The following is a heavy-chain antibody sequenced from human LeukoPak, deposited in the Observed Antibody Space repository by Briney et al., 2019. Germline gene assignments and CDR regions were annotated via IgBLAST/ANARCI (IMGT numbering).Heavy chain of an antibody. J-gene: IGHJ4*02. V-gene: IGHV7-4-1*02. D-gene: IGHD4-17*01. CDR1: GGTFISYA. Sequence: ASVKVSCKASGGTFISYAISWVRQAPGQGLEWMGWINTNTGNPTYAQGSTGRFVFSLDTSVSTAYLQISSLQAEDTAVYYCARSNNDGDYLGVGFDYWGQGTLVTVSS. CDR2: INTNTGNP. CDR3: ARSNNDGDYLGVGFDY.